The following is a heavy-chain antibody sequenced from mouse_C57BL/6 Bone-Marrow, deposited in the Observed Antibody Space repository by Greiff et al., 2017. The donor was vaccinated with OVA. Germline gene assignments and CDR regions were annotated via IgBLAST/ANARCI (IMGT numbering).Heavy chain of an antibody. D-gene: IGHD2-3*01. CDR2: INPNNGGT. CDR1: GYTFTDYY. Sequence: EVQLQQSGPELVKPGASVKISCKASGYTFTDYYMNWVKQSHGKSLEWIGDINPNNGGTSYNQKFKGKATLTVDKSSSTAYMELRSLTSEDSAVYYCARRGDGYYDWFAYWGQGTLVTVSA. J-gene: IGHJ3*01. V-gene: IGHV1-26*01. CDR3: ARRGDGYYDWFAY.